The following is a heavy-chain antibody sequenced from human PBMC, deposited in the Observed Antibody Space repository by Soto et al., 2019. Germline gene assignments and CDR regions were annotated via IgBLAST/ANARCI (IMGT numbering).Heavy chain of an antibody. CDR3: GRRSSGSVIS. CDR2: FYYSGNT. D-gene: IGHD3-10*01. V-gene: IGHV4-59*08. J-gene: IGHJ5*02. CDR1: GVSIRTYY. Sequence: SETLSLTCTVSGVSIRTYYWSWIRQSPGKGLEWIGYFYYSGNTDYNPSLGSRVTISVDTSKNQFSLNLTSVTAADTAVYYCGRRSSGSVISWGQGTLVTAPQ.